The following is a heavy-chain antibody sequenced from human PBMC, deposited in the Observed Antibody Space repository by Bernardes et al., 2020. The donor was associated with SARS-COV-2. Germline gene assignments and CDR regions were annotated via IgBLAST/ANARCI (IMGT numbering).Heavy chain of an antibody. J-gene: IGHJ4*02. Sequence: ASVKVSCKASGYTFTSYAMHWVRQAPGQRLEWMGWINAGNGNTKYSQKFQGRVTITRDTSASAAYMELSSLRSEDTAVYYCARARYYDYVWGSYRYAAFDYWGQGTLVTVSS. CDR3: ARARYYDYVWGSYRYAAFDY. D-gene: IGHD3-16*02. CDR2: INAGNGNT. CDR1: GYTFTSYA. V-gene: IGHV1-3*01.